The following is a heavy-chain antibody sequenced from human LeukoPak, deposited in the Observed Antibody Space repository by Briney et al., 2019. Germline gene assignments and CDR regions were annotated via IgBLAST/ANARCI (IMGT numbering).Heavy chain of an antibody. CDR3: GRGTYFYAAGSPETGY. CDR2: INQEGSYT. D-gene: IGHD3-10*01. V-gene: IGHV3-7*04. Sequence: PGGALRLSCGPSRFTQSVYCMSWPRQAPGEGRECGANINQEGSYTHYVDCVKGRFNISRDNAKNSVYLQMNSMRAEDTALYYCGRGTYFYAAGSPETGYWGQGTLVTVSS. CDR1: RFTQSVYC. J-gene: IGHJ4*02.